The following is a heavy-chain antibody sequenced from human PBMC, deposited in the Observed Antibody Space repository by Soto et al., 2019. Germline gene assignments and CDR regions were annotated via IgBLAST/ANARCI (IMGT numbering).Heavy chain of an antibody. CDR2: VSGGGSAS. J-gene: IGHJ6*01. CDR1: AVTFSNFA. Sequence: REFLRLACAGSAVTFSNFAMVLVRQAPGKGLEGVSSVSGGGSASFSADSVRGRCSVSRDNSTNTLCLQLNSLRVEEKAVYNYAQTRQAEVGTDLLDVW. CDR3: AQTRQAEVGTDLLDV. D-gene: IGHD6-13*01. V-gene: IGHV3-23*01.